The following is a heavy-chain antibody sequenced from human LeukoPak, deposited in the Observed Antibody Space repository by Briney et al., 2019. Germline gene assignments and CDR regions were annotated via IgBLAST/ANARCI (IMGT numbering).Heavy chain of an antibody. CDR1: GYTFTNYA. J-gene: IGHJ4*02. V-gene: IGHV1-3*01. Sequence: ASVKVSCKASGYTFTNYAMHWVRQAPGQRLEWMGWINAGNGNTKYSQKFQGRVTLTRDTSASIAYMELSSLRSEDTAVYYCATESDCLYYFDYWGQGTLVTVSS. D-gene: IGHD2-21*01. CDR3: ATESDCLYYFDY. CDR2: INAGNGNT.